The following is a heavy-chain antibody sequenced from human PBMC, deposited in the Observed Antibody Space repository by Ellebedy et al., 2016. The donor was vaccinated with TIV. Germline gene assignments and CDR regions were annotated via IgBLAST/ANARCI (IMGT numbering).Heavy chain of an antibody. CDR3: TKRPGIAGAGAFDY. CDR2: ITGSGTTT. Sequence: GESLKISXAASGLTFSNYAMSWVRQAPVKGLEWIATITGSGTTTYYADSGNGRFTISRDNFKNTLYLQIHSLRAEDTAIYYCTKRPGIAGAGAFDYWGQGTLVTVSS. J-gene: IGHJ4*02. CDR1: GLTFSNYA. D-gene: IGHD6-19*01. V-gene: IGHV3-23*01.